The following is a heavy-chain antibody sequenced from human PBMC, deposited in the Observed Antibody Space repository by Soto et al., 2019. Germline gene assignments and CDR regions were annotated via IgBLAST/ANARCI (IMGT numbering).Heavy chain of an antibody. CDR3: ARVMAYEQQLVPFDY. V-gene: IGHV1-2*02. D-gene: IGHD6-13*01. CDR1: GYTFIAYY. J-gene: IGHJ4*02. CDR2: VNPHTGGT. Sequence: QVQLVQSGAEVKKPGASVNVSCKTSGYTFIAYYLNWVRQAPGQGLEWMGWVNPHTGGTHYAQKFDGRVTMTRDTSTNTAYMELSGLKFDDTATYFCARVMAYEQQLVPFDYWGQGTLVTVSS.